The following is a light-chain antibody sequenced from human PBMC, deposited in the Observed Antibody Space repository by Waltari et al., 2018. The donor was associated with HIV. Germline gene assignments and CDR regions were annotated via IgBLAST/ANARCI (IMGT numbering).Light chain of an antibody. J-gene: IGKJ5*01. V-gene: IGKV3-15*01. Sequence: EIVMTQSPATLSVSPGERAPFTCRASQNVNNNLAWYQQKPGQPPRLLISDASTRATGIPARFSGSGSGTEFTLTISSLQSEDFVVYFCQQFANWPFTFGQGTRLEIK. CDR1: QNVNNN. CDR3: QQFANWPFT. CDR2: DAS.